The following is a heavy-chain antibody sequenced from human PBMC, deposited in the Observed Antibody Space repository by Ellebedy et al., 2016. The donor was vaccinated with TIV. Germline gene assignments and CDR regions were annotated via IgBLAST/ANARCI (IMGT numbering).Heavy chain of an antibody. D-gene: IGHD2-15*01. V-gene: IGHV3-21*01. J-gene: IGHJ6*02. Sequence: GGSLRLXXAASGFTFSSYSMNWVRQAPGKGLEWVSSISSSSSYIYYADSVKGRFTISRDNAKNSLYLRMNSLRAEDTAVYYCARLGYCSGGSCSLGMDVWGQGTTVTVSS. CDR1: GFTFSSYS. CDR2: ISSSSSYI. CDR3: ARLGYCSGGSCSLGMDV.